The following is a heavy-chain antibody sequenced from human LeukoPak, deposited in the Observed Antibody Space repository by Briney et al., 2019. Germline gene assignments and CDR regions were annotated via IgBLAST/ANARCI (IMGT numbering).Heavy chain of an antibody. D-gene: IGHD2-21*01. J-gene: IGHJ6*03. CDR1: GFTFSSYW. Sequence: GGSLRLSCAASGFTFSSYWRSWVRQAPGKGLEWVANIKQEGSEKYYVDSVEGRFTISRDNAKNSLYLQMNSLRAEDTAVYYCARDPLGVVITNYYYYMDVWGKGTTVTVSS. CDR2: IKQEGSEK. CDR3: ARDPLGVVITNYYYYMDV. V-gene: IGHV3-7*01.